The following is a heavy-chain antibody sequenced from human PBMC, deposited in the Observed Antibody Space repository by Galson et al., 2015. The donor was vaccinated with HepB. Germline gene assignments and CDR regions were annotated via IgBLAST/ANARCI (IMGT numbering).Heavy chain of an antibody. CDR1: GFTFSSYG. Sequence: SLRLSCAASGFTFSSYGMHWVRQAPGKGLEWVAVISYDGSNKYYADSVKGRFTISRDNSKNTLYLQMNSLRAEDTAVYYCAKDVYYDYVWGSSPWWGYGMDVWGQGTTVTVSS. CDR3: AKDVYYDYVWGSSPWWGYGMDV. CDR2: ISYDGSNK. D-gene: IGHD3-16*01. V-gene: IGHV3-30*18. J-gene: IGHJ6*02.